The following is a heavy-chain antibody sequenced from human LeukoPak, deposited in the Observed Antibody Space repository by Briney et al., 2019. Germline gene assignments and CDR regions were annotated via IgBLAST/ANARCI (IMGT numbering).Heavy chain of an antibody. D-gene: IGHD3-10*01. CDR3: ATVPYGSGRVFWFDP. CDR1: GYTFTSYD. J-gene: IGHJ5*02. CDR2: MNPNSGNT. V-gene: IGHV1-8*01. Sequence: ASVKVSCKASGYTFTSYDINWVRQATGQGLEWMGWMNPNSGNTGYAQKFQGRVTMTEDTSTDTAYMELSSLRSEDTAVYYCATVPYGSGRVFWFDPWGQGTLVTVSS.